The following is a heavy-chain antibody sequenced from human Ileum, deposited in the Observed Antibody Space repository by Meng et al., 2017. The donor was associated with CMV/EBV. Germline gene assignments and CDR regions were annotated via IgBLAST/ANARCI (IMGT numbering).Heavy chain of an antibody. V-gene: IGHV3-74*01. Sequence: LSCAASGLTFRGHWMHWVRQEPGKGLGWVSRINSDGSSTSDADSVKGRFTISRDNAKNTLYLQMNSLRAEDTAVYYCARDRMGARPDYWGQGTLVTVSS. CDR3: ARDRMGARPDY. D-gene: IGHD1-26*01. J-gene: IGHJ4*02. CDR1: GLTFRGHW. CDR2: INSDGSST.